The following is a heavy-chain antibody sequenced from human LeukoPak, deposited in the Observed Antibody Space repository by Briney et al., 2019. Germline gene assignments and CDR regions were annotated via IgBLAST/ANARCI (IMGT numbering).Heavy chain of an antibody. Sequence: GGSLRLSCAASGFTFSNYDMHWVRQATGKGLEWVSAIGTAGDSYYPGSVKGRFTISRENAKNSLYLQMNSLRAGDTAVYYCARDRGGGHMDVLGKGTTVTISS. J-gene: IGHJ6*03. CDR1: GFTFSNYD. CDR3: ARDRGGGHMDV. V-gene: IGHV3-13*01. CDR2: IGTAGDS. D-gene: IGHD2-15*01.